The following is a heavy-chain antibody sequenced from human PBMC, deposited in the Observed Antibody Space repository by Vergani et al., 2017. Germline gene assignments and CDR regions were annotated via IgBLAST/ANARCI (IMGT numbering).Heavy chain of an antibody. CDR3: ARGRRPRRSGWTSAHFDY. CDR2: VNHSGRT. Sequence: QVQLQQWGAGLLKPSETLSLTCAVYGGSFSGYYWSWIRQSPGKGLEWIGEVNHSGRTNYNPSLKSRVTISGDTSKNQFSLRLTSVTAADTAVYYCARGRRPRRSGWTSAHFDYWAQGTLVTVSS. V-gene: IGHV4-34*01. J-gene: IGHJ4*02. CDR1: GGSFSGYY. D-gene: IGHD6-19*01.